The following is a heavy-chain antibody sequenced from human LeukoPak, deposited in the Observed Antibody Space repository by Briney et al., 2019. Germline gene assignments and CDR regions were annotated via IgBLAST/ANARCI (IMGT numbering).Heavy chain of an antibody. D-gene: IGHD3-10*01. CDR1: GFTFSSYA. V-gene: IGHV3-23*01. J-gene: IGHJ4*02. Sequence: GGSLRLSCAASGFTFSSYAMSWVRQAPGKGLEWVSAISGSGGSTYYADSVKGRFTVSRDNSKNTLYLQMDSLRAEDTAVYYCAKTRDYYGSGELYSYFDYWGQGTLVTVSS. CDR3: AKTRDYYGSGELYSYFDY. CDR2: ISGSGGST.